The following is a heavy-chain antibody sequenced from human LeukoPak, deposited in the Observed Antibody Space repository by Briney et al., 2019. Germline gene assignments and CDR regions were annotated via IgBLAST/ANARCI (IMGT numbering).Heavy chain of an antibody. Sequence: GGSLRLSCAASGFTVSSIHMVWVRQAPGKGLEWVSVTYTGGNSYYADSVKGRFIISRDISKNTLYLQMNSLRAEDSALYYCARGGRGTAAVVAPRSFDIWGQGTMVTVSS. D-gene: IGHD3-22*01. CDR1: GFTVSSIH. CDR2: TYTGGNS. CDR3: ARGGRGTAAVVAPRSFDI. V-gene: IGHV3-53*01. J-gene: IGHJ3*02.